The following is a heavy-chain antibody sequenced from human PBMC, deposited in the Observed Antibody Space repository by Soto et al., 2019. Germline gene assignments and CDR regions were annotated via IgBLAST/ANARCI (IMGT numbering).Heavy chain of an antibody. CDR1: GYTFTNYG. CDR3: ARGSDPTYLDY. CDR2: INVYNGKT. J-gene: IGHJ4*02. V-gene: IGHV1-18*01. Sequence: QVQLVQSGGEVAKPGASVKVSCKASGYTFTNYGINWVRQAPGLGLEWMGWINVYNGKTNYAQKFQARVTMTTDTSTNSVYMELRSLRSDDTAVYYCARGSDPTYLDYWGQGTLVIVSS.